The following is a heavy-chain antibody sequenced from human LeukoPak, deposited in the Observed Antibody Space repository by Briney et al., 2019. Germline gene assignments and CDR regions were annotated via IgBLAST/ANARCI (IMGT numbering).Heavy chain of an antibody. CDR3: ARGSGGDGLLLR. Sequence: SVKVSCKASGGTFSSYAIIWVRQAPGQGLEWMGRIIPILGIANYAQKFQGRVTITADKSTSTAYMELSSLRSEDTAVYYCARGSGGDGLLLRWGQGTLVTVSS. V-gene: IGHV1-69*04. CDR2: IIPILGIA. J-gene: IGHJ4*02. D-gene: IGHD2-21*01. CDR1: GGTFSSYA.